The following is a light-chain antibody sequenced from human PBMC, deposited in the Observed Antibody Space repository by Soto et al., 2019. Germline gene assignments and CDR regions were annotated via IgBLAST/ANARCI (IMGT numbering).Light chain of an antibody. J-gene: IGKJ3*01. CDR2: YTT. CDR1: RIVITN. V-gene: IGKV3-15*01. CDR3: QQYNNWPPGAT. Sequence: DIVMKQSPATLTVSPGDRVTLSCRASRIVITNLTWYQQNPGQAHRLPIYYTTTRATGIPASFSGSGSDKECNRTISSLQSEDSAVYYCQQYNNWPPGATFGPGNKVEI.